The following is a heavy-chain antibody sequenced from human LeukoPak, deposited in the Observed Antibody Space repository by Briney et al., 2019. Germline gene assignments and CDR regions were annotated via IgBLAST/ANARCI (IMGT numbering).Heavy chain of an antibody. J-gene: IGHJ4*02. D-gene: IGHD3-22*01. CDR2: IIPIFGTA. CDR1: GGTFSSYA. Sequence: SVKVSCKASGGTFSSYAISWVRQAPGQGLEWMGGIIPIFGTANYVQKFQGRVTITTDESTSTAYMELSSLRSEDTAVYYCARSPYYYDSSGYYYPLSLDYWGQGTLVTVSS. V-gene: IGHV1-69*05. CDR3: ARSPYYYDSSGYYYPLSLDY.